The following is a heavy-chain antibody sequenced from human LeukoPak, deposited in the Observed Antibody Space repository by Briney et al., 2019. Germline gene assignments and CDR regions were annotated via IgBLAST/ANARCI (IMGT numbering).Heavy chain of an antibody. D-gene: IGHD5-18*01. CDR2: ISAYNGNT. J-gene: IGHJ5*01. V-gene: IGHV1-18*01. CDR3: ARSTAMVGSNWFDS. Sequence: ASVKVSCKASGYTFTSYGISWVRQAPGQGLEWMGWISAYNGNTNYAQKLQGRVTMTTDTSTSTAYMELRSLRSDDTAVYYCARSTAMVGSNWFDSWGQGTLVTVSS. CDR1: GYTFTSYG.